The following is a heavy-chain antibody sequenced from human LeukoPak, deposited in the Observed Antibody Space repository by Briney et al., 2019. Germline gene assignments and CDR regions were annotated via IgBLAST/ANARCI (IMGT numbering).Heavy chain of an antibody. Sequence: GGSLRLSCAASGFTFDDYGMSWVRQAPGKGLEWVSAISGSGGSTYYADSVKGRFTISRDNSKNTLYLQMNSLRAEDTAVYYCAKQGGGYYDILTGPRDYWGQGTLVTVSS. CDR3: AKQGGGYYDILTGPRDY. CDR1: GFTFDDYG. CDR2: ISGSGGST. D-gene: IGHD3-9*01. J-gene: IGHJ4*02. V-gene: IGHV3-23*01.